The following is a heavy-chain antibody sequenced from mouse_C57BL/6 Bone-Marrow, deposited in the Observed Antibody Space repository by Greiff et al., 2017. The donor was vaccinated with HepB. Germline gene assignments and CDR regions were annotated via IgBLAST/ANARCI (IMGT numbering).Heavy chain of an antibody. Sequence: QVQLQQSGPELVKPGASVKISCKASGYAFSSSWMNWVKQRPGKGLEWIGRIYPGDGDTNYNGKFKGKATLTADKSSSTAYMQLSSLTSEDSAVYFCARRGVVDLFYYWGQGTAPTVSS. CDR3: ARRGVVDLFYY. CDR1: GYAFSSSW. J-gene: IGHJ2*01. V-gene: IGHV1-82*01. D-gene: IGHD1-1*01. CDR2: IYPGDGDT.